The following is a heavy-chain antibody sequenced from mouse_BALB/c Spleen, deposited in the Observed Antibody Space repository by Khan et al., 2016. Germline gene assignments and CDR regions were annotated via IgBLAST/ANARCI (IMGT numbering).Heavy chain of an antibody. D-gene: IGHD4-1*01. CDR3: ARRGTDYYAMDY. CDR1: GFTFSSFG. J-gene: IGHJ4*01. V-gene: IGHV5-17*02. CDR2: ISRGSSTI. Sequence: EVELVESGGGLVQPGGSRKLSCAASGFTFSSFGMHWVRQAPEKGLEWVAYISRGSSTIYYADTVKGRFTISRDNPKNTLFLQMTSLRSEDTAMXYCARRGTDYYAMDYWGQGTSVTVSS.